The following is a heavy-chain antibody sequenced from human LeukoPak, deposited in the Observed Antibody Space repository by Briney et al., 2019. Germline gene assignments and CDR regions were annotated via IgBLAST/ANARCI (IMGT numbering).Heavy chain of an antibody. J-gene: IGHJ4*02. CDR1: GYTFTGYY. D-gene: IGHD1-26*01. V-gene: IGHV1-2*02. Sequence: ASVKVSCKASGYTFTGYYMHWVRQAPGQGLEWMGWINPNSGGTNYAQKFQGRVTMTRDTSISTAYMELSRLRSDDTAVCYCARWPLVGATKSLDYWGQGTLVTVSS. CDR2: INPNSGGT. CDR3: ARWPLVGATKSLDY.